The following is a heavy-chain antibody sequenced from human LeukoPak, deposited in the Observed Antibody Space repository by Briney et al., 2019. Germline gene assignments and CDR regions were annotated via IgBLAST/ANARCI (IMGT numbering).Heavy chain of an antibody. Sequence: PSETLSLTCTVSKDSISPLYWGWIRQPPGKGLEFIGYIFYSGTTNFNPSLKSRVTLSVDTSKNQFSLRLNSVTAADTAVYYCARGGSAAKYYFDSWGQGTLVTVSS. J-gene: IGHJ4*02. CDR3: ARGGSAAKYYFDS. CDR1: KDSISPLY. D-gene: IGHD6-13*01. V-gene: IGHV4-59*11. CDR2: IFYSGTT.